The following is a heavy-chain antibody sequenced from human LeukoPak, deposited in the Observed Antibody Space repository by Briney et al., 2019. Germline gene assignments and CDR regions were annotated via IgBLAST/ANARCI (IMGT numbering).Heavy chain of an antibody. J-gene: IGHJ6*03. CDR1: GDSVSSNSAA. CDR2: TYYRSQWYN. D-gene: IGHD1-26*01. V-gene: IGHV6-1*01. Sequence: SQTLSLTCAISGDSVSSNSAAWKWIRQSPSRCLEWLERTYYRSQWYNDYAVSVKSRITINPDTSKDQFSLQLNSVTPEDTAVYYCARDRSYSSFYYYYYYMDVWGKGTTVTVSS. CDR3: ARDRSYSSFYYYYYYMDV.